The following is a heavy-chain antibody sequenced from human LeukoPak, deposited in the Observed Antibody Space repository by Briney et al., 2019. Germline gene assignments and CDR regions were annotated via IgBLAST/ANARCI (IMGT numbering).Heavy chain of an antibody. CDR3: ASSRTTVTSTTFDY. Sequence: ASVKVSCKASGYTFTSYDINWVRQALAPGLERMGWMNPNSGNTGYAQKFQGRVTMTRNTSISTAYMELSSLRSEDTAVYYCASSRTTVTSTTFDYWGQGTLVTVSS. CDR2: MNPNSGNT. D-gene: IGHD4-17*01. CDR1: GYTFTSYD. V-gene: IGHV1-8*01. J-gene: IGHJ4*02.